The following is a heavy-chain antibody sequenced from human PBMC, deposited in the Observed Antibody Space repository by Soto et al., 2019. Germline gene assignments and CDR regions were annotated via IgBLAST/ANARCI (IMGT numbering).Heavy chain of an antibody. CDR1: GYTFNDYE. D-gene: IGHD2-2*01. V-gene: IGHV1-8*02. J-gene: IGHJ6*02. CDR3: ASGRKGWLQSSRTNYYYYGMDV. CDR2: INPNSGET. Sequence: ASVKVSCKTSGYTFNDYEINWVRHATGQGLEWIGWINPNSGETGYAQRFQGRVTMTTSSSLSTAYMELSSLRSEDTAVYYCASGRKGWLQSSRTNYYYYGMDVWGQGTTVTVSS.